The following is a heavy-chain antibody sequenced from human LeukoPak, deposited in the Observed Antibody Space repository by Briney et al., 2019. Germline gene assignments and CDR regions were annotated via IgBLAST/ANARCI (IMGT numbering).Heavy chain of an antibody. CDR1: GGSFSSSSYY. V-gene: IGHV4-61*01. D-gene: IGHD3-10*01. CDR3: ARRQRVRGNYYGMDV. Sequence: PSQTLSLSCSVSGGSFSSSSYYWGWIRQPPGKGLEWIGYIYYSGRTNYNPSLKSRVTISVDTSKNQFSLKLSSVTAADTAVYYCARRQRVRGNYYGMDVWGQGTTVTVSS. CDR2: IYYSGRT. J-gene: IGHJ6*02.